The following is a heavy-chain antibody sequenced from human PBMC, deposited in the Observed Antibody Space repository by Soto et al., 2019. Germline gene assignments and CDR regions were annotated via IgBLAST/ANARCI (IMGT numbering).Heavy chain of an antibody. V-gene: IGHV3-23*01. J-gene: IGHJ3*02. D-gene: IGHD3-22*01. CDR2: ISGSGGST. CDR1: GFSLYNYA. Sequence: PGGSLRLSCAASGFSLYNYAMSWVRQAPGKGLEWVSAISGSGGSTYYADSVKGRFTISRDNSKNTLYLQMNSLRAEDTAVYYCAKCSTCFYYDSSGPDDAFDIWGQGTMVTVSS. CDR3: AKCSTCFYYDSSGPDDAFDI.